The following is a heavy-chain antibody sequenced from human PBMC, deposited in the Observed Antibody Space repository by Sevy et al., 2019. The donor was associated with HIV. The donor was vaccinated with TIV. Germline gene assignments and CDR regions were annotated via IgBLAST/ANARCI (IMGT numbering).Heavy chain of an antibody. Sequence: SQTLSLTCVISGDSVSNNSAAWNWIRQSPSRGLEWLGRTYYRSNWFNDYSISLKSRISIHADTSKNQFSLQLSSVTPEDTAVYYCARDRCGGDCDNYFDYWGQGTLVTVSS. V-gene: IGHV6-1*01. CDR2: TYYRSNWFN. CDR3: ARDRCGGDCDNYFDY. J-gene: IGHJ4*02. CDR1: GDSVSNNSAA. D-gene: IGHD2-21*02.